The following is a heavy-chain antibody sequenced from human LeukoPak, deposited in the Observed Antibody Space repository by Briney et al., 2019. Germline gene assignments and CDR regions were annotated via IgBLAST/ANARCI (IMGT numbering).Heavy chain of an antibody. V-gene: IGHV4-30-4*01. Sequence: PSQTLSLTCTVSGSSISSGDYYWSWIRQPPGKGLEWIGYIYYSGSTYYNPSLKSRVTTSLDTSKNQFSLKLSSVTAADTAVYYCAREWGEYHFDYWGQGTLVTVSS. D-gene: IGHD2/OR15-2a*01. J-gene: IGHJ4*02. CDR3: AREWGEYHFDY. CDR1: GSSISSGDYY. CDR2: IYYSGST.